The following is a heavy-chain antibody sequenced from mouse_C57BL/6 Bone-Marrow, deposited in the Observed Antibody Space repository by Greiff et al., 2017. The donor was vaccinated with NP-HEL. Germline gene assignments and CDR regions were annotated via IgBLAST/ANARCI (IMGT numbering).Heavy chain of an antibody. CDR2: INPNNGGT. J-gene: IGHJ1*03. V-gene: IGHV1-26*01. D-gene: IGHD1-1*01. Sequence: VQLQQSGPELVKPGASVKISCKASGYTFTDYYMNWVKQSHGKSLEWIGDINPNNGGTSYNQKFKGKATLTVDKSSSTAYMELRSLTSEDSAVYYCAVITTVVARYWYFDVWGTGTTVTVSS. CDR3: AVITTVVARYWYFDV. CDR1: GYTFTDYY.